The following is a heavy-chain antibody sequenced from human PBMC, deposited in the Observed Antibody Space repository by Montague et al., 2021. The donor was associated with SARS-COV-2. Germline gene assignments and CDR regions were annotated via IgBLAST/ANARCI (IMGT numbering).Heavy chain of an antibody. CDR2: TYYRSKRYN. D-gene: IGHD2-21*02. CDR3: ARAYCGGDCYFYWYFDL. CDR1: GDSVSSNIAT. J-gene: IGHJ2*01. Sequence: CAISGDSVSSNIATWNWIRQSPSRGLEWLGRTYYRSKRYNDYEVSVKSRVIINPDTSNNRKSLQLNSVTPEDTAVYYCARAYCGGDCYFYWYFDLWGRGTLVTVSS. V-gene: IGHV6-1*01.